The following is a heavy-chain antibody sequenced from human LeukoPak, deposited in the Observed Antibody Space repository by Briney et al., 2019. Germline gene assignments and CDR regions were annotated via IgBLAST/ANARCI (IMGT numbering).Heavy chain of an antibody. CDR2: IYYGGST. Sequence: SETLSLTCTVSGGSLCSSSYYWGWLRQPPGTGLEWIGNIYYGGSTYYSPSVKSRVTMSVDTSKNQFSLKLSSVTAADTAVYYCARVEYSSSSLDYWGQGTLVTVSS. D-gene: IGHD6-6*01. V-gene: IGHV4-39*01. CDR3: ARVEYSSSSLDY. J-gene: IGHJ4*02. CDR1: GGSLCSSSYY.